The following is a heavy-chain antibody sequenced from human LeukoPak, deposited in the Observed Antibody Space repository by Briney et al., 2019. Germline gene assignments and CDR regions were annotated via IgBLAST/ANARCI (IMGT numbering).Heavy chain of an antibody. Sequence: GGSLRLSCTASGFTFSSHSMNWVRQAPGKGLEWVSYISSSSNIIYYADSVKGRFTISRDNAKNSLYLQMNSLGVKDTAVYFCARGGYDYWGQGTLVTVSS. CDR2: ISSSSNII. V-gene: IGHV3-48*01. D-gene: IGHD2-15*01. J-gene: IGHJ4*02. CDR1: GFTFSSHS. CDR3: ARGGYDY.